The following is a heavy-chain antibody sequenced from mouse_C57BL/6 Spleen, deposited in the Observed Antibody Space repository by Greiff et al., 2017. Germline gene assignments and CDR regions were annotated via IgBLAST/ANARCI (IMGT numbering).Heavy chain of an antibody. D-gene: IGHD2-4*01. CDR3: AREGYDYDGFFDY. J-gene: IGHJ2*01. CDR1: GYSITSGYY. CDR2: ISYDGSN. V-gene: IGHV3-6*01. Sequence: DVQLQESGPGLVKPSQSLSLTCSVTGYSITSGYYWNWIRQFPGNKLEWMGYISYDGSNNYNPSLKNRISITRDTSKNQFFLKLNSVTTEDTATYYCAREGYDYDGFFDYWGQGTTLTVSS.